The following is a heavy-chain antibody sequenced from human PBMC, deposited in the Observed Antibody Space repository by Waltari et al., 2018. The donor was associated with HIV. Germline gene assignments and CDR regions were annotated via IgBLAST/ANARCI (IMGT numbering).Heavy chain of an antibody. J-gene: IGHJ4*02. CDR1: GFTFDAHA. CDR2: ISWNGGVT. V-gene: IGHV3-9*01. Sequence: EVQLLESGGALVQPGRSLRLSCIVSGFTFDAHAMHWVRQAPGKGLEWVSGISWNGGVTVFADSVKGRFTISRDNAQNSLFLQMDNLRKDDAAFYYCARDRGVTATGFFDYWGQGTLVTVSS. D-gene: IGHD2-15*01. CDR3: ARDRGVTATGFFDY.